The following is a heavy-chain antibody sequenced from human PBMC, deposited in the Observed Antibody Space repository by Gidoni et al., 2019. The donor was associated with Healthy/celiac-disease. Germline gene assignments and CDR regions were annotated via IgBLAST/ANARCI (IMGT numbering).Heavy chain of an antibody. J-gene: IGHJ4*02. Sequence: QVQLVESGGGLVKPGGSLRLSCADSGFTFSDYYMSWSRQDPGKGLEWVSYISSSSSYTNYADSVKGRFTISRDNAKNSLYLQMNSLRAEDTAVYYCARVPRSGPEIMITYWGQGTLVTVSS. CDR1: GFTFSDYY. V-gene: IGHV3-11*06. CDR2: ISSSSSYT. CDR3: ARVPRSGPEIMITY. D-gene: IGHD3-16*01.